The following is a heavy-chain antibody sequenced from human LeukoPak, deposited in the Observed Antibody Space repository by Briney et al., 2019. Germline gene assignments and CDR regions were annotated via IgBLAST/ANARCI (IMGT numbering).Heavy chain of an antibody. Sequence: GGSLRLSCAASGFTFSSYSMNWVRQAPGKGLEWVSSISSSSSNIYYADSVKGRFTISRDNAKNSLYLQMNSLRAEDTAVYYCASTNSYRAQGAFDIWGQGTMVTVSS. CDR2: ISSSSSNI. V-gene: IGHV3-21*01. J-gene: IGHJ3*02. CDR1: GFTFSSYS. CDR3: ASTNSYRAQGAFDI. D-gene: IGHD5-18*01.